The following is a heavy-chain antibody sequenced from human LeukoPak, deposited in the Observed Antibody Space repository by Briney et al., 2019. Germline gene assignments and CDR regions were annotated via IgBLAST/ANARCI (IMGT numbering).Heavy chain of an antibody. CDR2: IGTGGDT. CDR3: ARGRRGAASGIDPLFDL. J-gene: IGHJ4*02. V-gene: IGHV3-13*01. Sequence: PGGSLRLSCAASGFTFRSNDMHWVRQATGKRLEWVSAIGTGGDTHYSDSVKGRITISKENARSSLYLQMNSLRAEDTAVYYCARGRRGAASGIDPLFDLWGQGTLVTVSS. D-gene: IGHD6-13*01. CDR1: GFTFRSND.